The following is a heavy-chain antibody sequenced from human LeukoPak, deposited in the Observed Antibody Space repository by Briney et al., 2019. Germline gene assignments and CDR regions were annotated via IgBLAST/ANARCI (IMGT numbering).Heavy chain of an antibody. V-gene: IGHV1-69*05. CDR2: IIPMFGTA. Sequence: SVKVSCKASGGTFSSYAISWVRQAPGQGLEWMGRIIPMFGTANYAQKFQGRVTITTDESTSTAYMELSSLRSEDTAVYYCASCTNGVCQHWGQGTLVTVSS. J-gene: IGHJ1*01. D-gene: IGHD2-8*01. CDR1: GGTFSSYA. CDR3: ASCTNGVCQH.